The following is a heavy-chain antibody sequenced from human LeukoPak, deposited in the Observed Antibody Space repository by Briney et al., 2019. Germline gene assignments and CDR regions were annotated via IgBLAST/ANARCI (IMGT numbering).Heavy chain of an antibody. CDR3: ERDSVRSGLYYYYGMDV. V-gene: IGHV1-2*02. Sequence: ASVKVSCKASGYTFTGYYMHWVRQAPGQGLEWMGWINPNSGGTNYAQKFQGRVTMTRDTSISTAYMELSRLRSDDTAVYYCERDSVRSGLYYYYGMDVWGQGTTVTVSS. CDR2: INPNSGGT. J-gene: IGHJ6*02. CDR1: GYTFTGYY. D-gene: IGHD3-3*01.